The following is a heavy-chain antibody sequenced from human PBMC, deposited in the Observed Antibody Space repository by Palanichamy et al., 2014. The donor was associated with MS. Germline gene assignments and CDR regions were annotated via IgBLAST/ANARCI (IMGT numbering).Heavy chain of an antibody. J-gene: IGHJ4*02. CDR1: EYTFTDRH. D-gene: IGHD1-7*01. CDR3: VRENWNYDY. CDR2: INPKNGDA. Sequence: QVQLVQSGAEVKNPGASVKVSCETSEYTFTDRHMHWVRQAPGQGLEWVGRINPKNGDADCSQKFQGRVTVTRDTSINTAYMELFRLTSDDTAVYYCVRENWNYDYWGQGTLVTVSP. V-gene: IGHV1-2*06.